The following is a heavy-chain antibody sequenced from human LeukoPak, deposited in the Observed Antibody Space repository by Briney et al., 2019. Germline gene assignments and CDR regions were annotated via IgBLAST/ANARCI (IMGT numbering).Heavy chain of an antibody. CDR3: ASWQWFGEHY. V-gene: IGHV4-38-2*01. J-gene: IGHJ4*02. D-gene: IGHD3-10*01. CDR2: IYHSGST. Sequence: PSETPSLTCAVSGYSISSGYYWGWIRQPPGKGLEWIGSIYHSGSTYYNPSLKSRVTISVDTSKNQFSLKLSSVTAADTAVYYCASWQWFGEHYWGQGTLVTVSS. CDR1: GYSISSGYY.